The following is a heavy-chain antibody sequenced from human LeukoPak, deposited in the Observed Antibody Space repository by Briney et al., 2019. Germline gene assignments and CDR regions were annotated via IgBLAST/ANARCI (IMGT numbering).Heavy chain of an antibody. V-gene: IGHV3-43*02. J-gene: IGHJ5*02. Sequence: GGSLRLSCAASGFTFHKYPMHWVRHPPGKGLEWVALENGGTTFYAGSVKGRFTISRDNSKNSVYLQMNSLISEDTALYYCTQDYMGSYLAWGQGTLVTVSS. CDR1: GFTFHKYP. CDR2: ENGGTT. CDR3: TQDYMGSYLA. D-gene: IGHD1-26*01.